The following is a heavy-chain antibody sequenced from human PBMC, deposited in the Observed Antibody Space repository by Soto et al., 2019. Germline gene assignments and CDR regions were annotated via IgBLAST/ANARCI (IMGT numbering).Heavy chain of an antibody. CDR2: IYHSGSS. V-gene: IGHV4-38-2*01. J-gene: IGHJ4*02. CDR3: ARTWELWPAHNFDY. CDR1: GYSISSGYY. D-gene: IGHD1-26*01. Sequence: SETLSLTCAVSGYSISSGYYWGWIRQPPGKGLEWIGNIYHSGSSYYNPSLKSRVTISVDTSKNQFSLKLSSVTAADTAVYYCARTWELWPAHNFDYWGQGTLVTVSS.